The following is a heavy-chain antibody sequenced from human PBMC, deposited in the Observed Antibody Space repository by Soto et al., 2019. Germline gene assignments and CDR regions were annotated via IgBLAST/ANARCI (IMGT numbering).Heavy chain of an antibody. CDR3: ARDRDCSGTTCYNAFDI. J-gene: IGHJ3*02. CDR1: GFTFNTYA. D-gene: IGHD2-2*02. CDR2: SSSDGINY. Sequence: PGGSLRLSCAASGFTFNTYAMHWGRPAPGKGLEWVAVSSSDGINYYYADSVKGRFTISRDNSKNTLYLQMSSLRAEDTAVYYCARDRDCSGTTCYNAFDIWGQGTMVTVSS. V-gene: IGHV3-30-3*01.